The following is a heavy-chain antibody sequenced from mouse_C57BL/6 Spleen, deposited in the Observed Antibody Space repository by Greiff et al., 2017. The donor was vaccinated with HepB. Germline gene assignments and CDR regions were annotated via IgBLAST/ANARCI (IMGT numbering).Heavy chain of an antibody. V-gene: IGHV7-3*01. Sequence: EVKLMESGGGLVQPGGSLSLSCAASGFTFTAYYMRWVRQPPGKALEWLGFISTKANGYTSEYSASVKGRFTISRANSPSILYLQMNALRAEDSATCYVASEMTSPDGDDARGYARAYWGQGTSVTVAS. D-gene: IGHD2-2*01. J-gene: IGHJ4*01. CDR3: ASEMTSPDGDDARGYARAY. CDR1: GFTFTAYY. CDR2: ISTKANGYTS.